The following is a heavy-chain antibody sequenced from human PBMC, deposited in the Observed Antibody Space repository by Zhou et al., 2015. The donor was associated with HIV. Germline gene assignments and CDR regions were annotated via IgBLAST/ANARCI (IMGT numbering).Heavy chain of an antibody. CDR3: ARGPYGSGSYYTPYYYYYGMDV. CDR2: IIPIFGTA. Sequence: QVQLVQSGAEVKKPGSSVKVSCKASGGTFSSYAISWVRQAPGQGLEWMGGIIPIFGTANYAQKFQGRVTITADKSTSTAYMELSSLRSEDTAVYYCARGPYGSGSYYTPYYYYYGMDVWGQGTTVTVSS. D-gene: IGHD3-10*01. V-gene: IGHV1-69*06. CDR1: GGTFSSYA. J-gene: IGHJ6*02.